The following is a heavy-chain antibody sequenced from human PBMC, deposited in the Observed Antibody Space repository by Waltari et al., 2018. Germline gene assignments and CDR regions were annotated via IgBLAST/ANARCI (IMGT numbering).Heavy chain of an antibody. V-gene: IGHV4-39*01. CDR3: ARIYGSGSPIPSVDY. J-gene: IGHJ4*02. D-gene: IGHD3-10*01. CDR2: VYHSGRT. Sequence: QLQQQESGPGLVKPSETLSLTCTGSGGSISRSNYHWVWFRPPPGKGPAWIASVYHSGRTYYNPSLKSRVTISVDTSKNQFSLKLTSVTAADTAVYYCARIYGSGSPIPSVDYWGQGTLVTVSS. CDR1: GGSISRSNYH.